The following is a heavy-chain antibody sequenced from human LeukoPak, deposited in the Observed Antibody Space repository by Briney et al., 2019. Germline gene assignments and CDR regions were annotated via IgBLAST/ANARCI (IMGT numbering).Heavy chain of an antibody. J-gene: IGHJ4*02. D-gene: IGHD3-16*01. CDR2: INPNSGDT. V-gene: IGHV1-2*02. Sequence: ASVKVSCKASGYIFTGYHMHWVRQAPGQGLEWMGWINPNSGDTDYAQKFQGRVTMTGDTSITTVYMELNNLKTDDTAVYYCKKEGGGSPGDYWGQGTLVTVSS. CDR1: GYIFTGYH. CDR3: KKEGGGSPGDY.